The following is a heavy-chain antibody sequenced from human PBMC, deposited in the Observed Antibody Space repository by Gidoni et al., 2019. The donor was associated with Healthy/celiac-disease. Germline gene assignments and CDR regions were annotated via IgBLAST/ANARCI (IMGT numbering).Heavy chain of an antibody. V-gene: IGHV1-8*01. CDR3: AMYSVAVAGPVAFHI. J-gene: IGHJ3*02. CDR1: GYTFTSYD. Sequence: QVQRVQAGAEVKKPGAAVKVSGKASGYTFTSYDINWVRQATGQGLAGMGWMNPNSGNTGYAQNFQGRVTMTRNTSISTAYMELSSLRSEDTALYYCAMYSVAVAGPVAFHIWVQGTMVTVSS. D-gene: IGHD6-19*01. CDR2: MNPNSGNT.